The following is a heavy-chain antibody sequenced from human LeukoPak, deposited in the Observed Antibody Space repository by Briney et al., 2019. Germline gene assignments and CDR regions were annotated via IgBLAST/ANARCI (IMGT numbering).Heavy chain of an antibody. CDR1: GFTVSTNY. V-gene: IGHV3-53*01. D-gene: IGHD1-26*01. J-gene: IGHJ4*02. CDR2: IYSGGTT. Sequence: PGGSLRLSCAASGFTVSTNYMSWVRQAPGKGLEWVSVIYSGGTTYYADSVKGRFTISRDNSKNTLYLQMNSLRAEDTAVYYCAGRYTGSYYEWYWGQGTLVTVSS. CDR3: AGRYTGSYYEWY.